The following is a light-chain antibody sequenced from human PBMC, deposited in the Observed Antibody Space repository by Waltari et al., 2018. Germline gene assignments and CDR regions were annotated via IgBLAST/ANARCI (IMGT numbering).Light chain of an antibody. CDR3: QQYNNWPLT. Sequence: ETVMTQSPPTLSLSPGERATLPCRASQRVSSDLAWYQQKPGQAPRLLIYGAANRATGIPGRFSGSGSGTEFTLTISSLQSEDFAVYYCQQYNNWPLTFGGGTKVEI. CDR1: QRVSSD. CDR2: GAA. J-gene: IGKJ4*01. V-gene: IGKV3-15*01.